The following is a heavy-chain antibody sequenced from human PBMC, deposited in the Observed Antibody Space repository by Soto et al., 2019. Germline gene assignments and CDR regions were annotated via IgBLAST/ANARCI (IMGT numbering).Heavy chain of an antibody. Sequence: QVQLVQSGAEVKKPGSSVKVSCKASGGTFSRYTFTWVRQAPGQGLEWMGRIIPILDIPNYAQNFQGRVTITADKSTSTAYMDLSSLRSDDTAVYYCASPFTGGLVLGTSPPGGDNYGWDVWGQGTTVTVSS. CDR3: ASPFTGGLVLGTSPPGGDNYGWDV. CDR1: GGTFSRYT. D-gene: IGHD2-15*01. CDR2: IIPILDIP. V-gene: IGHV1-69*02. J-gene: IGHJ6*02.